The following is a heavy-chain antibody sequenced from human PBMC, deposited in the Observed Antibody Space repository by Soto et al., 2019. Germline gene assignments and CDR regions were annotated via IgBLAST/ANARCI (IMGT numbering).Heavy chain of an antibody. J-gene: IGHJ6*02. CDR1: GFTFSSYA. D-gene: IGHD4-17*01. CDR2: ISYDGSNK. V-gene: IGHV3-30-3*01. CDR3: ARGVLRGDGMDV. Sequence: QVQLVESGGGVVQPGRSLRLSCAASGFTFSSYAMHWVRQAPGKGLEWVAVISYDGSNKYYADSVKGRFTISRDNSKNTLYLQMNSLRAEDTAVYYCARGVLRGDGMDVWGQGTTVTVSS.